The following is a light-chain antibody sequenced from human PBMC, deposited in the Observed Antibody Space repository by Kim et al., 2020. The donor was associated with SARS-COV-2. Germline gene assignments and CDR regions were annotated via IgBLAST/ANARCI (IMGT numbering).Light chain of an antibody. V-gene: IGKV3-15*01. J-gene: IGKJ2*01. CDR2: GAS. CDR3: QNYNYWPPYT. CDR1: QSVSTN. Sequence: EIVMTQSPATLSVSPGERVTLSCRASQSVSTNLVWYQQKPGQSPRVLISGASTRATDVPARFSGSGSGTEFTLTISSLQPEDYAVYYCQNYNYWPPYTFGQGTKLEI.